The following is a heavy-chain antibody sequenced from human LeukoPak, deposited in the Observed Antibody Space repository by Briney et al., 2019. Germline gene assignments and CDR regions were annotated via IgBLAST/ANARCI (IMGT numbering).Heavy chain of an antibody. CDR2: IYPGDSDT. D-gene: IGHD1-26*01. CDR3: ARPLQYSGSRDAFDI. V-gene: IGHV5-51*01. Sequence: RGESLKISCKGSGYSFTSYWIGWVRQMPGKGLERMGIIYPGDSDTRYSPSFQGQVTISADKSISTAYLQWSSLKASDTAMYYCARPLQYSGSRDAFDIWGQGTMVTVSS. CDR1: GYSFTSYW. J-gene: IGHJ3*02.